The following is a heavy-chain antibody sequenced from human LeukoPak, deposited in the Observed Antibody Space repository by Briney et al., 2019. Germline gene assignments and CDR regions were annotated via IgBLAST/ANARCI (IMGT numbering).Heavy chain of an antibody. V-gene: IGHV4-39*07. J-gene: IGHJ5*02. CDR3: ARGTIAAAEEELDP. D-gene: IGHD6-13*01. Sequence: SETLSLTCTVSGGSISSSSYYWGWIRQPPGKGLEWIGSIYYSGSTYYNPSLKSRVTISVDTSKNQFSLKLSSVTAADTAVYYCARGTIAAAEEELDPWGQGTLVTVSS. CDR2: IYYSGST. CDR1: GGSISSSSYY.